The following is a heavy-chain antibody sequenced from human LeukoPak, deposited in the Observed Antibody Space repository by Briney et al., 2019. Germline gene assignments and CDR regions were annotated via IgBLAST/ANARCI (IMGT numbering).Heavy chain of an antibody. CDR3: AKDSGSGASSSRRQFDAFDI. V-gene: IGHV3-9*01. CDR1: GFTFDDYA. Sequence: PGVSLRLSCAASGFTFDDYAMHWVRQAPGKGLEWVSGISWNSGSIGYADSVKGRFTISRDNAKNSLYLQMNSLRAEDTALYYCAKDSGSGASSSRRQFDAFDIWGQGTMVTVSS. J-gene: IGHJ3*02. CDR2: ISWNSGSI. D-gene: IGHD6-13*01.